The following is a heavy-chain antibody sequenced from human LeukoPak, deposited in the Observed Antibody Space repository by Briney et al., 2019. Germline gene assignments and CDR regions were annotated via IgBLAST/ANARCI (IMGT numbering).Heavy chain of an antibody. Sequence: GGSLRLSCAASGFTFSSYWMSWVRQAPGKGLEWVANIKQDGSEKYYVDSVKGRFTISRDNAKNSLYLQMNSLRAEDTAVYYCARTISTARDYYDSSGYYSDHFDYWGQGTLVTVSS. J-gene: IGHJ4*02. CDR2: IKQDGSEK. D-gene: IGHD3-22*01. V-gene: IGHV3-7*01. CDR1: GFTFSSYW. CDR3: ARTISTARDYYDSSGYYSDHFDY.